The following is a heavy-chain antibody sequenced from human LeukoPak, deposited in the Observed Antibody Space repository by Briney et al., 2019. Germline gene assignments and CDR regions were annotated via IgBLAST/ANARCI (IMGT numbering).Heavy chain of an antibody. CDR3: ARGGAPAGYALDM. D-gene: IGHD2-2*01. J-gene: IGHJ3*02. CDR2: ISSSGSTI. V-gene: IGHV3-48*03. CDR1: GFTFSSYE. Sequence: GGSLRLSCGASGFTFSSYEMNWVRQAPGKGLEWVSYISSSGSTIYYSDSLKGRFTISRDNAKNSLYLQMNSLRAEDTAVYYCARGGAPAGYALDMWGQGTMVTVSS.